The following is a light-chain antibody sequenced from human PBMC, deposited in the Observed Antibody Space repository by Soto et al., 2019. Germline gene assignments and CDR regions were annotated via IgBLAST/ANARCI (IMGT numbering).Light chain of an antibody. CDR3: QQYDIWPWT. Sequence: EIVMTQSPATLSVSPGERATLSCRASQSVRSNVAWYQQRPGQTPRLLFYGASTRDTGISARFSGSGSGTEFTLTISSLQSEDFAAYFCQQYDIWPWTFGQGTKVEIK. CDR2: GAS. V-gene: IGKV3-15*01. CDR1: QSVRSN. J-gene: IGKJ1*01.